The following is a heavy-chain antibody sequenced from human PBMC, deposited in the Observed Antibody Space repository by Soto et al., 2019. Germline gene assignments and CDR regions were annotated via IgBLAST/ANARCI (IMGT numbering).Heavy chain of an antibody. CDR2: ISGSGGST. D-gene: IGHD3-22*01. V-gene: IGHV3-23*01. CDR1: GFTFSSYA. CDR3: ANVLNYYDSSGYCDY. J-gene: IGHJ4*02. Sequence: EVQLLESGGGLVQPGGSLRLSCAASGFTFSSYAMSWVRQAPGKGLEWVSAISGSGGSTYYADSVKGRFTISRDNSKNTLYLQMNSLRAEDTAVYYCANVLNYYDSSGYCDYWGQGTLVTVSS.